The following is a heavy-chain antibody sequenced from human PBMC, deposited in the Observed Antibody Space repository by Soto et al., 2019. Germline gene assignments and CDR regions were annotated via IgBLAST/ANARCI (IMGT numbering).Heavy chain of an antibody. D-gene: IGHD6-6*01. V-gene: IGHV4-59*01. CDR1: GGSISSYY. CDR3: ARRSSIAARGHNWFDP. Sequence: SETLSLTCTVSGGSISSYYWNWIRQPPGKGLEWIGYIYYSGSTNYNPSLKSRVTISVDTSKNQFSLKLSSVTAADTAVYYCARRSSIAARGHNWFDPWGQGTLVTVSS. CDR2: IYYSGST. J-gene: IGHJ5*02.